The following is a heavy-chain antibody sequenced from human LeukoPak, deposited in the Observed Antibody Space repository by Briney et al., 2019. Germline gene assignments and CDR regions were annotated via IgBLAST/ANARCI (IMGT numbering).Heavy chain of an antibody. Sequence: GGSLRLSCAASGFTFSSYAMSWVRQAPGKGLEWVSRISGSGGSTYYADSVKGRFTISRDNSKNTLYLQMNSLRAEDTAVYYCARVWGIAVAGTPPYFDYWGQGTLVTVSS. CDR2: ISGSGGST. V-gene: IGHV3-23*01. CDR1: GFTFSSYA. D-gene: IGHD6-19*01. CDR3: ARVWGIAVAGTPPYFDY. J-gene: IGHJ4*02.